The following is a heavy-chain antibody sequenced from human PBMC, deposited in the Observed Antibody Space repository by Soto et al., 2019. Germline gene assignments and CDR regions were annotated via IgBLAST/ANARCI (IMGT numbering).Heavy chain of an antibody. Sequence: CASVKVSCKASGYTFTSYYMHWVRQAPGQGLEWMGIINPSGGSTSYAQKFQGRVTMTRDTSTSTVYMELSSLRSEDTAVYYCASDDSSGPDAFDIWGQGTTVTVSS. J-gene: IGHJ3*02. D-gene: IGHD3-22*01. CDR1: GYTFTSYY. CDR2: INPSGGST. CDR3: ASDDSSGPDAFDI. V-gene: IGHV1-46*01.